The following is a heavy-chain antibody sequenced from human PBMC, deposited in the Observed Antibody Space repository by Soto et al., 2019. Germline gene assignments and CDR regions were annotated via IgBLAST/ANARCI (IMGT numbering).Heavy chain of an antibody. D-gene: IGHD3-3*01. CDR2: FHHTGST. CDR1: GGSISSSNW. CDR3: ARRGGLAYFDY. J-gene: IGHJ4*02. V-gene: IGHV4-4*02. Sequence: QVQLQESGPGLVKPLGTLSLTCGVSGGSISSSNWWSWVRQPPGKGLEWIGEFHHTGSTNYNPSLKXRXTXSXXKSKHQFSLKLTSVTAAATAGSYCARRGGLAYFDYWGQGTLVTVSS.